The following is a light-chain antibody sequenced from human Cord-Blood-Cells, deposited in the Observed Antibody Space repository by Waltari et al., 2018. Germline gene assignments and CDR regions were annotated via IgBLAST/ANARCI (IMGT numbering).Light chain of an antibody. Sequence: EIVLTQSPATLSLSPGERDTLSRRASQSVSSYLAWYQQKPGQAPRLLIYDASNSATGIPARFSGSGSGTDFTLTISSLEPEDFAVYYCQQRSNWLTFGGGTKVEIK. CDR3: QQRSNWLT. J-gene: IGKJ4*01. CDR2: DAS. CDR1: QSVSSY. V-gene: IGKV3-11*01.